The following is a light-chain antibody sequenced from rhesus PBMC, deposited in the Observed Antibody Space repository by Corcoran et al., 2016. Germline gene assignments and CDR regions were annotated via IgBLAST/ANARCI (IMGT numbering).Light chain of an antibody. CDR1: QSFSMW. CDR3: QHYNSSPRT. V-gene: IGKV1-22*01. J-gene: IGKJ1*01. Sequence: DIQMSQSPSSLSASVGDTVTITCRASQSFSMWLAWYQQKPGKAPRLLIYKASTLQRGVPSRFSGSGSGTDFTLTISNLKSEDLATYYWQHYNSSPRTFSQGTKL. CDR2: KAS.